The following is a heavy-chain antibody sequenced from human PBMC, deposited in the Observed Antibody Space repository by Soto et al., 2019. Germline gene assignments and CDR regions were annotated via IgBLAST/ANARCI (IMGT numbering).Heavy chain of an antibody. V-gene: IGHV3-66*01. J-gene: IGHJ6*04. Sequence: EVQLVESGGGLVQPGGSLRLSCAASGFTVSSKYMSWVRQAPGKGLEWVSLIHSGGRTYYADSVKGSFTISRDTSENTVHLQMDSLRAENTAVYYGARDDVLCDGGRCYGVPLDVWGEVTTVTVSS. CDR1: GFTVSSKY. CDR3: ARDDVLCDGGRCYGVPLDV. CDR2: IHSGGRT. D-gene: IGHD2-15*01.